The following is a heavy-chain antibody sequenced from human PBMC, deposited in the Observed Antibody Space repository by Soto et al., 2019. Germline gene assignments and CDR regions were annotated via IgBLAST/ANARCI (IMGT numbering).Heavy chain of an antibody. V-gene: IGHV4-59*01. Sequence: QVQLQESGPGLVKPSETLSLTCSVSGDSISSYYWSWIRQPPGKGLEWIGYIYYRGSTTYNPSLKRRVTISVDTSKNHFSLKLTSVTAADTAVYYCARGVVFATLGGMDVWGQGTTVTVSS. D-gene: IGHD2-15*01. CDR1: GDSISSYY. CDR3: ARGVVFATLGGMDV. CDR2: IYYRGST. J-gene: IGHJ6*02.